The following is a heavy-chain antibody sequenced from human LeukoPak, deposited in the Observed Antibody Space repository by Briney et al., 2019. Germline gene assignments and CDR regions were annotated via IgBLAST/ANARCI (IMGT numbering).Heavy chain of an antibody. CDR2: FYNSGST. CDR1: GGSISNYY. CDR3: ARGAPPQN. J-gene: IGHJ4*02. Sequence: SETLSLTCSVSGGSISNYYWSWIRQPAGKGLEWIGRFYNSGSTNCNPSLKSRVTMSVDTSKNQFSLRLSSVTAADTAVYFCARGAPPQNWGQGALVTVSS. V-gene: IGHV4-4*07.